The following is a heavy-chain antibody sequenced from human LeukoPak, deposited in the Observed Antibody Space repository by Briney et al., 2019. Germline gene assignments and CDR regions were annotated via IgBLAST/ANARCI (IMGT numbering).Heavy chain of an antibody. V-gene: IGHV4-59*08. CDR1: GGSISSYY. CDR3: ARHVEQWLTPFDY. CDR2: IYYSGRT. J-gene: IGHJ4*02. D-gene: IGHD6-19*01. Sequence: PSETLSLTCTVSGGSISSYYWSWIRQPPGEALEWIGYIYYSGRTNYNPSLKSRVTISVDTSKNQFSLKLTSVTAADTAVYYCARHVEQWLTPFDYWGQGTLVTVSS.